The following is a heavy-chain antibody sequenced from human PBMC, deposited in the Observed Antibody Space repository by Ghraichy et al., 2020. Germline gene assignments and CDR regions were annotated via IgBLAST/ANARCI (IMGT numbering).Heavy chain of an antibody. CDR3: VRDGDHYDFDY. CDR1: GFTFNTCW. CDR2: IKSDGYST. V-gene: IGHV3-74*01. Sequence: GGSLRLSCAASGFTFNTCWMHWVRQAPGKGLVWVSRIKSDGYSTSYADSVKGRFTISRDNAKNTLYLQMNSLRADDTAVYFCVRDGDHYDFDYWGQGILVTVS. D-gene: IGHD3-3*01. J-gene: IGHJ4*02.